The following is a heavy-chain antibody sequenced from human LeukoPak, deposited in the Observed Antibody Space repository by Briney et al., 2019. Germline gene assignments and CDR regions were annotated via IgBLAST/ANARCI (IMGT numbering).Heavy chain of an antibody. D-gene: IGHD2-2*01. J-gene: IGHJ4*02. Sequence: DSVKGRFTISRDNSKNTLYLEMNNLRLEDTAVYYCAKGGFCTSSSCYYFDSWGQGTLVSVSS. CDR3: AKGGFCTSSSCYYFDS. V-gene: IGHV3-30*02.